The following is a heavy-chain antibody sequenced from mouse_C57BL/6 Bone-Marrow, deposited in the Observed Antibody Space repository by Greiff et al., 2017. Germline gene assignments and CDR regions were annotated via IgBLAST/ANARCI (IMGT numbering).Heavy chain of an antibody. D-gene: IGHD1-1*01. V-gene: IGHV6-6*01. CDR1: GFTFSDAW. Sequence: EVHLVESGGGLVQPGGSMKLSCPASGFTFSDAWMDWVRQSPEKGLEWVAEIRNKANNHATSYAESVKGRFTISRDDSKSSVYLQMNSLRAEVTGIYYGTRGYGSRSLWYFDVWGTGTTVTVSS. J-gene: IGHJ1*03. CDR2: IRNKANNHAT. CDR3: TRGYGSRSLWYFDV.